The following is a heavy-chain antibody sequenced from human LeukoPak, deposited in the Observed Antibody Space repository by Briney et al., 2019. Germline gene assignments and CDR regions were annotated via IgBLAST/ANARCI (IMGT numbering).Heavy chain of an antibody. CDR2: ISGSGGST. Sequence: GGSLRLSCAASGFTFSSYAMSWVRQAPGKGLEWVSAISGSGGSTYYADSVKGRFTISRDNSKNTLYLQMNSLRAEDTAVYYCATESIPYLRYLDWLLYRFDYWGQGTLVTVSS. J-gene: IGHJ4*02. CDR3: ATESIPYLRYLDWLLYRFDY. CDR1: GFTFSSYA. V-gene: IGHV3-23*01. D-gene: IGHD3-9*01.